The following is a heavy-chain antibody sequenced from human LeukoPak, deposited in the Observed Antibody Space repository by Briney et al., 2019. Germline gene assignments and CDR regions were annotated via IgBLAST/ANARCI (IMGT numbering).Heavy chain of an antibody. Sequence: GESLRLSCAASGFPFSSYAMLWVRQPPGKGLEWVADILYGGSNKYYADSVKGRFIISSDNYKKTLYLQMNGLRAEDTAVCYCARESSYRPFVFDYWGQGTLVTVS. CDR3: ARESSYRPFVFDY. CDR2: ILYGGSNK. V-gene: IGHV3-30-3*01. J-gene: IGHJ4*02. D-gene: IGHD2-15*01. CDR1: GFPFSSYA.